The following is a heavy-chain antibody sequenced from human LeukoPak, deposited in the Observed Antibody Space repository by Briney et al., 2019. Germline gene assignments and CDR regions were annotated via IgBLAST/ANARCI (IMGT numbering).Heavy chain of an antibody. CDR2: INPNSGGT. CDR3: ARTNLGYCSSTSCYAGDFDP. J-gene: IGHJ5*02. Sequence: GASVKVSCKASGYTFTGYYMHWVRQAPGQGLEWMGWINPNSGGTNYAQKFQGRVAMTRDTSISTAYMELSRLRSDDTAVYYCARTNLGYCSSTSCYAGDFDPWGQGTLVTVSS. D-gene: IGHD2-2*01. CDR1: GYTFTGYY. V-gene: IGHV1-2*02.